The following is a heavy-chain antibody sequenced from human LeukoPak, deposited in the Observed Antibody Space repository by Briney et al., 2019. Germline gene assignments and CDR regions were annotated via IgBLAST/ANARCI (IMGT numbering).Heavy chain of an antibody. D-gene: IGHD3-10*01. V-gene: IGHV3-30*01. CDR2: ISSGGTYE. CDR3: ARDSTYYYDSGSSGPHYFDN. J-gene: IGHJ4*02. CDR1: GFTFSNYA. Sequence: GGSLRLSCAASGFTFSNYAMHWVRQAPGKGLEWVSLISSGGTYEYYADSAKGRFTISRDNSKNTLYLQLNSLRAEDTAVYYCARDSTYYYDSGSSGPHYFDNWGQGTLVTVSS.